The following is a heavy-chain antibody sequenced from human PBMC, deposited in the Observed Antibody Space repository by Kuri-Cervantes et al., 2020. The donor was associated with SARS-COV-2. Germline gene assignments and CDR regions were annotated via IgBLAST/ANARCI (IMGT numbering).Heavy chain of an antibody. CDR1: GGSISSYY. Sequence: GSLRLSCTVSGGSISSYYWGWIRQPPGKGLEWIGSIYHSGSTHYNPSLKSRVTISVDTSKNQFSLKLSSVTAADTAVYYCARVDGGSGWTYYGMDVWGQGTTVTVSS. V-gene: IGHV4-38-2*02. CDR2: IYHSGST. CDR3: ARVDGGSGWTYYGMDV. J-gene: IGHJ6*02. D-gene: IGHD6-19*01.